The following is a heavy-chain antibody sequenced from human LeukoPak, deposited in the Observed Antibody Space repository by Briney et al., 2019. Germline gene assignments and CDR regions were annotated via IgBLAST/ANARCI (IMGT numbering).Heavy chain of an antibody. CDR2: IISSSSYI. CDR1: GFPFSSYS. J-gene: IGHJ4*02. V-gene: IGHV3-21*01. D-gene: IGHD1-26*01. CDR3: ARDGIVGATFDY. Sequence: GSLRLSFAASGFPFSSYSMNWVRPAPGKGLEWVSSIISSSSYIYYADSVKGRFTISRDNAKNSLYLQMNSLRAEDTAVYYCARDGIVGATFDYWGQGTLVTVSS.